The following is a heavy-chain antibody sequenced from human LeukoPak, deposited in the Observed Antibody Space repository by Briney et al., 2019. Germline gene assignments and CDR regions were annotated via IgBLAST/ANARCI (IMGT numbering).Heavy chain of an antibody. CDR2: INPSGGST. Sequence: ASVKVSCKASGYTFTSYAMNWVRQAPGQGLEWMGIINPSGGSTSYAQKFQGRVTMTRDTSTSTVYMELSSLRSEDTAVYYCARATTVTTVDYWGQGTLVTVSS. D-gene: IGHD4-17*01. V-gene: IGHV1-46*01. CDR3: ARATTVTTVDY. CDR1: GYTFTSYA. J-gene: IGHJ4*02.